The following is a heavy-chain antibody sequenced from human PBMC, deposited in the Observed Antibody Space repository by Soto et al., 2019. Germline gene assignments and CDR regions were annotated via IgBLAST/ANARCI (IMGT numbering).Heavy chain of an antibody. J-gene: IGHJ6*02. Sequence: ASVKVSCKASGYTFTSYTMHWVRQAPGQRLEWMGWINAGNGNTKYSQKFQGRVTITRDTSTSTAYMELRSLTSDDTAVYYCAKNGQPPYYYYGLDVWGQATKVTVSS. D-gene: IGHD2-8*01. V-gene: IGHV1-3*01. CDR2: INAGNGNT. CDR1: GYTFTSYT. CDR3: AKNGQPPYYYYGLDV.